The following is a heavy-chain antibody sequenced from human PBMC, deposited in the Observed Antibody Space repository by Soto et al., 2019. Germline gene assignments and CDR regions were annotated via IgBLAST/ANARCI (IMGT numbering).Heavy chain of an antibody. D-gene: IGHD5-18*01. Sequence: PSETLSLTCTVSGDSMSDSDYYWNWIRQRPGKGLEWIGYVYYSGNTYYNPSLKSRITISVDTSKSQFSLKLSSVTAADTAVYYCARGGYSYGHETLDYWGQGTLVTVSS. CDR2: VYYSGNT. J-gene: IGHJ4*02. CDR3: ARGGYSYGHETLDY. V-gene: IGHV4-31*03. CDR1: GDSMSDSDYY.